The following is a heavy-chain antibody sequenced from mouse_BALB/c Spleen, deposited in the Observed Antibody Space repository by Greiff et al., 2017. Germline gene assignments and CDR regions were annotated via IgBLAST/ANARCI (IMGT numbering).Heavy chain of an antibody. CDR2: IWGDGST. J-gene: IGHJ4*01. Sequence: VQRVESGPGLVAPSQSLSITCTVSGFSLTGYGVNWVRQPPGKGLEWLGMIWGDGSTDYNSALKSRLSISKDNSKSQVFLKMNSLQTDDTAMYYCARGGNYVDYYYAMDYWGQGTSVTVSS. CDR3: ARGGNYVDYYYAMDY. V-gene: IGHV2-6-7*01. D-gene: IGHD2-1*01. CDR1: GFSLTGYG.